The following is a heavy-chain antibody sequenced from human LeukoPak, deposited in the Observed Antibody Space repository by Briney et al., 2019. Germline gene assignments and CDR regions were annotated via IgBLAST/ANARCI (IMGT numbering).Heavy chain of an antibody. CDR1: GYTFSDYY. V-gene: IGHV1-2*02. CDR2: INPRSGGT. Sequence: ASVKVSCKTSGYTFSDYYIHWVRQAPGQGLEWMGWINPRSGGTKPAHRFQGRVTMTADTSLAIVYMEISGLTSDDTAVYYCARQDQLLVMAAHFYWGQGTQVTVSS. CDR3: ARQDQLLVMAAHFY. D-gene: IGHD2-2*01. J-gene: IGHJ4*02.